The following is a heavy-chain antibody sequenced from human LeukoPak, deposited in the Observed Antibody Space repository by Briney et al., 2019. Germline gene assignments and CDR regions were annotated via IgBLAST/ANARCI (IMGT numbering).Heavy chain of an antibody. CDR1: GFTFDDYA. D-gene: IGHD6-6*01. CDR3: ARVSQIAAPPDP. Sequence: GGSLRLSCTASGFTFDDYAMHWVRQAPGKGLEWVSGISWNSGTIGYADSVKGRFTISRDNAKNSLYLQMNSLRAEDTAVYYCARVSQIAAPPDPWGQGTLVTVSS. J-gene: IGHJ5*02. CDR2: ISWNSGTI. V-gene: IGHV3-9*01.